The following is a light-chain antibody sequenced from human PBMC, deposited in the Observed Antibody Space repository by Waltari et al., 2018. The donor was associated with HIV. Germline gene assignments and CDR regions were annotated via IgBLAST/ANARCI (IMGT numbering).Light chain of an antibody. Sequence: ETVMTQSPDILSVSPGARPTLSCRASQSVGGDVAWYQQKPGQAPRLLIYGATSRATGIPARFSASGSGTEFILTISSLQSEDFAVYFCQQYNHWPLTFGGGTKVEIK. CDR3: QQYNHWPLT. CDR1: QSVGGD. V-gene: IGKV3-15*01. CDR2: GAT. J-gene: IGKJ4*01.